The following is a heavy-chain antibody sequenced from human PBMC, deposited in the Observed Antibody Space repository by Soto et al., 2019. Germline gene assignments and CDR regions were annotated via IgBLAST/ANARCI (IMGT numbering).Heavy chain of an antibody. J-gene: IGHJ6*02. V-gene: IGHV6-1*01. CDR1: WDSVSSNSAA. CDR2: TYYRSKWYN. D-gene: IGHD2-8*01. CDR3: ARDRYCTNGVCPKRYYYYGMDV. Sequence: SQTLSLTCAISWDSVSSNSAAWNWIRQSPSRGLEWLGRTYYRSKWYNDYAVSVKSRITINPDTSKNQFSLQLNSVTPEDTAVYYCARDRYCTNGVCPKRYYYYGMDVWGQGTTVTVSS.